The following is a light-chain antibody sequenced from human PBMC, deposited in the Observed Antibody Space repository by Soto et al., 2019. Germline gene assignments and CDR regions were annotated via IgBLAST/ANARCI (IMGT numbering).Light chain of an antibody. CDR2: EGS. V-gene: IGLV2-23*01. CDR3: CSYAGSSYV. CDR1: SSDVGSYSL. J-gene: IGLJ1*01. Sequence: QSALAQPASVSGSPGQSITISCTGTSSDVGSYSLVSWYQQHPGKAPKLMIYEGSKRPSGVSNRFSGSKSGNTASPTISGLQAEDEADYYCCSYAGSSYVFGTGTKVTVL.